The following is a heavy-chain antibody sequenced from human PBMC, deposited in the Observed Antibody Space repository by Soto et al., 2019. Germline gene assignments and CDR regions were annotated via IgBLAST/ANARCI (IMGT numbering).Heavy chain of an antibody. D-gene: IGHD4-17*01. J-gene: IGHJ4*02. CDR3: AIANYGDNYY. V-gene: IGHV1-18*01. CDR2: INAYNGNT. Sequence: QVQLVQSGAEVKRPGASVKVSCKASGYSFPSSTISWVRQAPGQGLEWMGWINAYNGNTKYTQNLQGRFTMTTDTSTSTAYMELENLRSDDTAMYFCAIANYGDNYYWGQGTLVTVSS. CDR1: GYSFPSST.